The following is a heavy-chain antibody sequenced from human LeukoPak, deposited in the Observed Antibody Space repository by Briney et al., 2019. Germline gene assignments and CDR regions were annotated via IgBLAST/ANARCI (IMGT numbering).Heavy chain of an antibody. D-gene: IGHD3-3*01. CDR3: AIGATIFGVVKNWFDP. CDR2: IRYDGSNK. J-gene: IGHJ5*02. CDR1: GFTFSSYG. V-gene: IGHV3-30*02. Sequence: GGSLRLSCAASGFTFSSYGMHWVRQAPGKGLEWVAFIRYDGSNKYYADSVKGRFTISRDNSKNTLYLQMNSLRAEDTAVYYCAIGATIFGVVKNWFDPWGQGTLVTVSS.